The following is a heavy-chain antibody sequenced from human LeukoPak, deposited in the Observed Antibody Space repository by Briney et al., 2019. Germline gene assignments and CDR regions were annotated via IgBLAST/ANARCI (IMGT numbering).Heavy chain of an antibody. CDR1: RFTFSSYS. J-gene: IGHJ4*02. CDR3: ARDTAYYDSSGYGY. CDR2: ISSSSSYI. V-gene: IGHV3-21*01. Sequence: PGGSLRLSCAASRFTFSSYSMNWVRQAPGKGLEWVSSISSSSSYIYYADSVKGRFTISRDNAKNSLYLQMNSLRAEDTAVYYCARDTAYYDSSGYGYWGQGTLVTVSS. D-gene: IGHD3-22*01.